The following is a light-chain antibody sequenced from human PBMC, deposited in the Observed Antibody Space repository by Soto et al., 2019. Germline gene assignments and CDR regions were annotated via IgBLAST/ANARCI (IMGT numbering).Light chain of an antibody. V-gene: IGLV2-14*03. CDR1: SSDVGGYNS. CDR3: SSYTSSSTNV. CDR2: AVG. Sequence: QSVLPQPASGSGSPGQSITISCTGTSSDVGGYNSVSWYQHHPGKAPKLILYAVGDRPSGVSYRFSGSKSGNTASLTISGLQAVDEADYYCSSYTSSSTNVFGTGTKVTVL. J-gene: IGLJ1*01.